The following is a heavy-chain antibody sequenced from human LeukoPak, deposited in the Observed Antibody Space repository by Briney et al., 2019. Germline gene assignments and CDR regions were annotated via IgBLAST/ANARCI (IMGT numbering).Heavy chain of an antibody. CDR1: GVSISGYY. D-gene: IGHD5-24*01. CDR3: ARHGQNDGYPLDY. V-gene: IGHV4-59*08. Sequence: SETLSLTCTVCGVSISGYYWSWLRPPPGKGLEWIAYIYYSGSTNYNPPLKSRLTISVDTTKNQLSLKLNSMTDADTAVYYCARHGQNDGYPLDYWGQGTLVSVSS. J-gene: IGHJ4*02. CDR2: IYYSGST.